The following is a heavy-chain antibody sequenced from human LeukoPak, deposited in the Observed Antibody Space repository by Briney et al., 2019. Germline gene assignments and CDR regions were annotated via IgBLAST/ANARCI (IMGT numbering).Heavy chain of an antibody. J-gene: IGHJ4*02. CDR3: AKDSSGDSTAWSPFDY. CDR1: GFTFSSYA. V-gene: IGHV3-23*01. CDR2: ISGSSGST. Sequence: GGSLRLSCAASGFTFSSYAMSWVRQAPGKGLEWVSAISGSSGSTYYADSVKGRFTISRDNSKNTLYLEMNNLRGDDTAVYYRAKDSSGDSTAWSPFDYWGQGTLVTVSS. D-gene: IGHD6-13*01.